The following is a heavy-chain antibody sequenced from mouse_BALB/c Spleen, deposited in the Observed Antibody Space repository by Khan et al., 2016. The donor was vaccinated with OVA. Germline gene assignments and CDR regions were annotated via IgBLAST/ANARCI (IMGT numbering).Heavy chain of an antibody. Sequence: VQLKQSGTVLARPGASVKMSCKASGYSFANYWIHWVKQRPGQGLEWIGTISPGISDTRYNQKFKGKATLTAVSSASTAYMEFSSLTNEDSAVYYCTRSYDSYYFDYWGQGTTLTVSS. CDR3: TRSYDSYYFDY. D-gene: IGHD2-4*01. J-gene: IGHJ2*01. CDR2: ISPGISDT. V-gene: IGHV1-5*01. CDR1: GYSFANYW.